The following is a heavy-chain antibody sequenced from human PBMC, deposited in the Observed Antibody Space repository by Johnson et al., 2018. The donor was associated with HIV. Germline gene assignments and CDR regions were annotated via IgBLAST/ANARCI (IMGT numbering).Heavy chain of an antibody. CDR1: GFSFSSNW. D-gene: IGHD2-8*01. Sequence: VQLVESGGGLVQPGGSLRLSCAASGFSFSSNWMSWVRQAPGKGLEWVANIKEDGSEKYYVDSVKGRFTISRDNAKNSLYLQRNSLRADDTAVYYCARDYCTNALCRLSDAFDIWGQGTMVSVSS. CDR2: IKEDGSEK. CDR3: ARDYCTNALCRLSDAFDI. V-gene: IGHV3-7*01. J-gene: IGHJ3*02.